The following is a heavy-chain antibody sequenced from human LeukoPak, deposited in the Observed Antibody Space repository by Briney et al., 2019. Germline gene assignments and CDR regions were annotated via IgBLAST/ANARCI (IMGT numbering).Heavy chain of an antibody. CDR2: INFSGST. CDR3: ARLSEDWFDP. CDR1: GGSIRSSTYY. Sequence: ASETLSLTCTVSGGSIRSSTYYWGWIRQPPGKGLEWIASINFSGSTHYNPSLKSRLTISVDSSKNQFSLKLSSVTAADTAVYYCARLSEDWFDPWGQGTLVTVSS. V-gene: IGHV4-39*01. J-gene: IGHJ5*02.